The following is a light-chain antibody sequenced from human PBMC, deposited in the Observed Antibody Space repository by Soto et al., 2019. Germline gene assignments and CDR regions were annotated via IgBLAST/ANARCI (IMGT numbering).Light chain of an antibody. V-gene: IGLV2-14*01. CDR2: EVS. J-gene: IGLJ1*01. Sequence: QSALTQPPSVSGSPGQSITFSCTGTSSDIGGYNYVSWYQQHPGKAPKLMIYEVSNRPSGVSDRFSGSKSGNTASLTISGLQAEDEADYYCTSYTSSTSNYVFGTGTKLTVL. CDR3: TSYTSSTSNYV. CDR1: SSDIGGYNY.